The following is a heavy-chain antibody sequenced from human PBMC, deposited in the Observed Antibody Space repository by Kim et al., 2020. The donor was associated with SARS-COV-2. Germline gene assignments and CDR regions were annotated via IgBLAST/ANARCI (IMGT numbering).Heavy chain of an antibody. CDR1: GYTFTSYG. Sequence: ASVKVSCKASGYTFTSYGISWVRQAPGQGLEWMGWISAYNGNTNYAQKLQGRVTMTTDTSTSTAYMELRSLRSDDTAVYYCARDVRIGNFDWLLIPWFDPWGQGTLVTVSS. J-gene: IGHJ5*02. CDR3: ARDVRIGNFDWLLIPWFDP. V-gene: IGHV1-18*01. CDR2: ISAYNGNT. D-gene: IGHD3-9*01.